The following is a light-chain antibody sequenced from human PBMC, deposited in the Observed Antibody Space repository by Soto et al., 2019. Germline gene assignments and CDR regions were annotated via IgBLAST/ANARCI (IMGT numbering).Light chain of an antibody. CDR2: EVS. Sequence: EIMLTQTPLSLSVTPGQPASISCKSSQSLLHSDGKTYLYWYLQRPGQPPHLLMYEVSNRFSGVSHRCXGSGSGTDFTLKISRVEAEDVGVYYCMQAIQFPLFAFGPGTKVDIK. V-gene: IGKV2D-29*01. CDR1: QSLLHSDGKTY. J-gene: IGKJ3*01. CDR3: MQAIQFPLFA.